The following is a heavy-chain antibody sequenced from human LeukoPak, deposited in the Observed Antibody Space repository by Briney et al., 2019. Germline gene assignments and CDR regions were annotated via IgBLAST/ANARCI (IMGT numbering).Heavy chain of an antibody. V-gene: IGHV3-23*01. CDR2: ISSSGGNT. Sequence: PGGSLRLSCAASGFTFSNYAMSWVRQAPGKGLEWVSGISSSGGNTYYADSVKGRFTISRDNAKNSLFLQMHSLRAEDTAVYYCARAAYCDYWGQGTLVTVFS. J-gene: IGHJ4*02. CDR1: GFTFSNYA. D-gene: IGHD2-15*01. CDR3: ARAAYCDY.